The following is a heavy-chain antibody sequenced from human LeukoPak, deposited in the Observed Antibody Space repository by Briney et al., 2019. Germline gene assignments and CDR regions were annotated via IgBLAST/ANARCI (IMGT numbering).Heavy chain of an antibody. CDR2: IYYGGST. Sequence: PSQTLSLTCTVSGGSISSGGYYWSWIRQHPGKGLEWIGYIYYGGSTYYNPSLKSRVTISVDTSKNQFSLKLSSVTAADTAVYYCATYYDFWSGYYMGYFDYWGQGTLVTVSS. V-gene: IGHV4-31*03. D-gene: IGHD3-3*01. CDR1: GGSISSGGYY. CDR3: ATYYDFWSGYYMGYFDY. J-gene: IGHJ4*02.